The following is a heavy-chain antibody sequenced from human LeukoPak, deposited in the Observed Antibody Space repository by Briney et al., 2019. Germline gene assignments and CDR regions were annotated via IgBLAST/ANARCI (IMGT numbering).Heavy chain of an antibody. Sequence: SETLSLTCTGSGGSISSYYWSWIRQPAGKGLEWIGRIYTSGSTNYNPSLRRRVTMSVDTSKNQFSLRLSSVTAADTAVYYCARDLVTVTKGFDIWGQGTMVSASS. CDR3: ARDLVTVTKGFDI. CDR1: GGSISSYY. J-gene: IGHJ3*02. V-gene: IGHV4-4*07. CDR2: IYTSGST. D-gene: IGHD4-17*01.